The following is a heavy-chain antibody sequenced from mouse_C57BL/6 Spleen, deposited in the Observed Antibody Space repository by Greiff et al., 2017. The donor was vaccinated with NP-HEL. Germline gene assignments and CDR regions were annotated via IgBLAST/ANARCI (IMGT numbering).Heavy chain of an antibody. CDR1: GFTFSDAW. D-gene: IGHD1-1*01. Sequence: EVNLVESGGGLVQPGGSMKLSCAASGFTFSDAWMDWVRQSPEKGLEWVAEIRNKANNHATYYAESVKGRFTISRDDSKSSVYLQMNSLRAEDTGIYYCTRGWYYYGSSYVDYWGQGTTLTVSS. J-gene: IGHJ2*01. CDR2: IRNKANNHAT. V-gene: IGHV6-6*01. CDR3: TRGWYYYGSSYVDY.